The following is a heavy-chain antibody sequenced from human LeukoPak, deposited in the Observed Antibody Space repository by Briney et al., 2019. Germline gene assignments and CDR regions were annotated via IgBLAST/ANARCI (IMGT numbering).Heavy chain of an antibody. V-gene: IGHV4-34*01. CDR3: ARQSGSYYRPIDY. CDR2: INHSGST. D-gene: IGHD1-26*01. Sequence: PSETLSLTCAVYGGSFSGYYWSWIRQPPGKGLEWIGEINHSGSTNYNPSLKSRVTISVDTSKNQFSLKLTSVTAADAAVYYCARQSGSYYRPIDYWGQGTLVTVSS. J-gene: IGHJ4*02. CDR1: GGSFSGYY.